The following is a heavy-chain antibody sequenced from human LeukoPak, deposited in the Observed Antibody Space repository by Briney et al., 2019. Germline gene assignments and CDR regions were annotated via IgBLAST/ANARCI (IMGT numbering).Heavy chain of an antibody. V-gene: IGHV1-18*01. J-gene: IGHJ3*02. D-gene: IGHD1-26*01. CDR1: GGTFNSYA. Sequence: VASVKVSCKASGGTFNSYAISWVRQAPGQGLEWMGWISAYNGNTNYVQKLQGRVTMTTDTSTSTAYMELRSLRSDDTAVYYCARDGRGSYPSDAFDIWGQGTMVTVSS. CDR3: ARDGRGSYPSDAFDI. CDR2: ISAYNGNT.